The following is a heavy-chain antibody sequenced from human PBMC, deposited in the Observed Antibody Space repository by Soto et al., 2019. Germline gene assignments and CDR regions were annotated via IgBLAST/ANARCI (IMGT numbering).Heavy chain of an antibody. Sequence: SVKVSCKASGGTFSSYAISWVRQAPGQGLEWMGGIIPIFGTANYAQKFQGRVTITADESTSTAYMELSSLRSEDTAVYYCARERYSGSYPSNYYYYYGMDVWGQGTTVTVSS. J-gene: IGHJ6*02. CDR2: IIPIFGTA. D-gene: IGHD1-26*01. V-gene: IGHV1-69*13. CDR3: ARERYSGSYPSNYYYYYGMDV. CDR1: GGTFSSYA.